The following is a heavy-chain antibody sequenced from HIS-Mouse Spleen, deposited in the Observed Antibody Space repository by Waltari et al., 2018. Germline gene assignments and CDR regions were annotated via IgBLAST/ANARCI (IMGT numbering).Heavy chain of an antibody. D-gene: IGHD1-1*01. Sequence: QVQLQQWGAGLLKPSETLSLTCAVYGGSFSGYYWRWIRAPPGKGLEWFGEINHSGSTNYNPSLKSRVTISVDTSKNQFSLKLSSVTAADTAVYYCARGRFHSWNDAFDIWGQGTMVTVSS. V-gene: IGHV4-34*01. CDR1: GGSFSGYY. J-gene: IGHJ3*02. CDR2: INHSGST. CDR3: ARGRFHSWNDAFDI.